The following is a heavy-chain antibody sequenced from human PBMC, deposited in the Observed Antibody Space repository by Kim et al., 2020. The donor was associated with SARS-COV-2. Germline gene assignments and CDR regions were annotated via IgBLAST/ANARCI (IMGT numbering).Heavy chain of an antibody. CDR3: ARGRDCTGGVCYQYYFDY. D-gene: IGHD2-8*02. Sequence: GGSLRLSCAASGFTFSSYWMSWVRQAPGKGLEWVANIKQDGREKYYVDSVKGRFTISRDNAKNSLYLQMNSQRAEDTAVDYCARGRDCTGGVCYQYYFDYWGQGTLVTVSS. CDR2: IKQDGREK. CDR1: GFTFSSYW. V-gene: IGHV3-7*01. J-gene: IGHJ4*02.